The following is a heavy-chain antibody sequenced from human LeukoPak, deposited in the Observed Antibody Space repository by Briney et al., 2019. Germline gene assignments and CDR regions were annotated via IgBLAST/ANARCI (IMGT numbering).Heavy chain of an antibody. D-gene: IGHD2-2*01. CDR1: GYSFTSYW. CDR2: IYPGDSDT. Sequence: GESLKISCKGSGYSFTSYWIGWVRQMPGKGLEWMGIIYPGDSDTRYSPSFQGQVTISADKSISTAYLQWSSLKASDTAMYYCARRRDIVVVSAAHDAFDIWGQGTMVTVSS. V-gene: IGHV5-51*01. J-gene: IGHJ3*02. CDR3: ARRRDIVVVSAAHDAFDI.